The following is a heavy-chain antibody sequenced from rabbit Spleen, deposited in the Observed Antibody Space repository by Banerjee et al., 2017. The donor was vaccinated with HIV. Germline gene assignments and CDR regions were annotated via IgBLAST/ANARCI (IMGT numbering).Heavy chain of an antibody. CDR2: IYPAFGVR. CDR1: GIDFSSYG. J-gene: IGHJ6*01. V-gene: IGHV1S47*01. CDR3: ARDLYSSGWGALSYGMDL. D-gene: IGHD4-1*01. Sequence: ELVESGGGLVQPGESLKLSCKASGIDFSSYGISWVRQAPGKGPEWIAYIYPAFGVRNYANSVKGRFTISSDNAQNTVFLQMTSLTASDTATYFCARDLYSSGWGALSYGMDLWGPGTLVTVS.